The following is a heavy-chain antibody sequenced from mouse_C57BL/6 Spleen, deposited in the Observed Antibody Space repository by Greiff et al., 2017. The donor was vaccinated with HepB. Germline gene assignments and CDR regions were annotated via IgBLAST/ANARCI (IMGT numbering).Heavy chain of an antibody. V-gene: IGHV5-4*03. J-gene: IGHJ2*01. CDR2: ISDGGSYT. CDR3: ERGKTESGIHFDD. D-gene: IGHD1-1*01. Sequence: DVMLVESGGGLVKPGGSLKLSCAASGFTFSSYAMPWVRQTPEKRLVWVATISDGGSYTYYPNNVKGSITISRDNAKNNLYLQMSHLKSEDTAMYCCERGKTESGIHFDDWGKGTTLTVSS. CDR1: GFTFSSYA.